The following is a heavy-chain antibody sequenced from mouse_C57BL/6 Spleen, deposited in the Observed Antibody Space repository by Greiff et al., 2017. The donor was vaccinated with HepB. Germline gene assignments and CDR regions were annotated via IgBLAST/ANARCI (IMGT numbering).Heavy chain of an antibody. J-gene: IGHJ1*03. CDR3: ARLFYYGSPFDV. CDR1: GYTFTDYY. CDR2: INPNNGGT. Sequence: EVQLQQSGPELVKPGASVKISCKASGYTFTDYYMNWVKQSHGKSLEWIGDINPNNGGTSYNQKFKGKATLTVDKSSSTAYMELRSLTSEDSAVYYCARLFYYGSPFDVWGTGTTVTVSS. D-gene: IGHD1-1*01. V-gene: IGHV1-26*01.